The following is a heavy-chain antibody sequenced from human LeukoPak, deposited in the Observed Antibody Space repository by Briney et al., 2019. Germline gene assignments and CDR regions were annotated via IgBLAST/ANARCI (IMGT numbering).Heavy chain of an antibody. Sequence: ASVKVSCKASGYTFTSYGISWVRQAPGQGLEWMGWINTNTGNPTYAQGFTGRFVFSLDTSVSTAYLQISSLKAEDTAVYYCARFGAVRTLDYYYYGMDVWGQGTTVTVSS. J-gene: IGHJ6*02. CDR3: ARFGAVRTLDYYYYGMDV. CDR1: GYTFTSYG. CDR2: INTNTGNP. D-gene: IGHD3-16*01. V-gene: IGHV7-4-1*02.